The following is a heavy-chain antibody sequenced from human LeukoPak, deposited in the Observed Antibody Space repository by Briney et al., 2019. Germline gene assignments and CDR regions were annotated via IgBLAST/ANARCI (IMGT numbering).Heavy chain of an antibody. J-gene: IGHJ4*02. V-gene: IGHV1-3*01. CDR2: INAGNGNT. Sequence: GASVKVSCKASGYTFTSYAMHWVRQAPGQRLEWMGWINAGNGNTKYSQKFHGRVTITRDTSASTAYMELSSLRSEDTAVYYCARGRGERYFDWCYWGQGTLVTVSS. CDR3: ARGRGERYFDWCY. D-gene: IGHD3-9*01. CDR1: GYTFTSYA.